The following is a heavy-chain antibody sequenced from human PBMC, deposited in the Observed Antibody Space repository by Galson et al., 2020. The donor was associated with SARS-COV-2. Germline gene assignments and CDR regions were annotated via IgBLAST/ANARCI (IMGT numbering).Heavy chain of an antibody. CDR1: GFSLTTSGVG. D-gene: IGHD3-3*01. CDR3: AHSASSSVTIFGVVIVKEYFDY. CDR2: IYWNDDK. J-gene: IGHJ4*02. V-gene: IGHV2-5*01. Sequence: ESGPTLVKPTQTLTLTCTFSGFSLTTSGVGVGWIRQPPGKALEWLALIYWNDDKRYSPSLKSRLTITEDTSKNQVVLTMTNMDPVDTATYFCAHSASSSVTIFGVVIVKEYFDYWSQGTLVIVSS.